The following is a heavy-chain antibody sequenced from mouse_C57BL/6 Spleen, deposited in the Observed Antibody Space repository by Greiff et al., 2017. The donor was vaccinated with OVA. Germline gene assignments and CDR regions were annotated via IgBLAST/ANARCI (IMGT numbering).Heavy chain of an antibody. J-gene: IGHJ3*01. CDR1: GFTFSSYA. V-gene: IGHV5-4*03. CDR3: ASKKFAY. CDR2: ISDGGSYT. Sequence: DVKLVESGGGLVKPGGSLKLSCAASGFTFSSYAMSWVRQTPEKRLEWVATISDGGSYTYYPDNVKGRFTISRDNAKNNLYLQMSHLKSEDTAMYYCASKKFAYWGQGTLVTVSA.